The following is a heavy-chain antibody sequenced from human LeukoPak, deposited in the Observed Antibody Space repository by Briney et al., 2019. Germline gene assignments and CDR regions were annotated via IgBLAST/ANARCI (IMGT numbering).Heavy chain of an antibody. CDR1: GFTFNTYA. J-gene: IGHJ4*02. CDR3: ARDALGAIDY. Sequence: GGSLRLSCAASGFTFNTYAMHWVRQAPGKGLEWVALMSYDGSNIQYADSVKGRFTISRDNSKNTLYLQMNSLRGEDTAVYYCARDALGAIDYWGQGTLASVSS. D-gene: IGHD1-26*01. V-gene: IGHV3-30-3*01. CDR2: MSYDGSNI.